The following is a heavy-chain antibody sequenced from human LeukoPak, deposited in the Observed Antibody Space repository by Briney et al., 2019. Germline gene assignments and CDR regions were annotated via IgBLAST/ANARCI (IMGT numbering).Heavy chain of an antibody. CDR2: IKEDGSEK. CDR3: GRGHYGDYA. D-gene: IGHD4-17*01. V-gene: IGHV3-7*01. Sequence: GGSLRLSCAASGFTFSGYWMSWVRQAPGKGLECVANIKEDGSEKYYVDSVKGRFTISRDNTENSLFLQMNSLRAEDTAVYYCGRGHYGDYAWGQGTLVTVSS. CDR1: GFTFSGYW. J-gene: IGHJ5*02.